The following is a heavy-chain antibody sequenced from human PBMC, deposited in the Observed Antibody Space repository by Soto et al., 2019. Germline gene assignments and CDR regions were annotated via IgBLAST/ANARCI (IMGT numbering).Heavy chain of an antibody. Sequence: PGGSLRLSCAASGFTFISDWMSWVLQAPGTGLEWVANIKEDGGEKYYVDSVKGRFTISRDNAKNSLYLQLNSLRAEDTAVYYCATNLFDFWGQGTLVTVSS. V-gene: IGHV3-7*05. CDR2: IKEDGGEK. CDR3: ATNLFDF. J-gene: IGHJ5*01. CDR1: GFTFISDW.